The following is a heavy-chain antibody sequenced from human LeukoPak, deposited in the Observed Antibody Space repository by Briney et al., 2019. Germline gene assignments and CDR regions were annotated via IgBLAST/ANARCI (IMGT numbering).Heavy chain of an antibody. D-gene: IGHD1-26*01. CDR2: IKQDGSEK. Sequence: PGGSLRLSCAASGFTFSRYWMSWVRQAPGKGLELVANIKQDGSEKFYGDSVKGRFTISRGNAKNSLYLQMNSLRAEDTAVYYCARDREGSRDAFDIWGQGTMVTVSS. CDR1: GFTFSRYW. V-gene: IGHV3-7*01. J-gene: IGHJ3*02. CDR3: ARDREGSRDAFDI.